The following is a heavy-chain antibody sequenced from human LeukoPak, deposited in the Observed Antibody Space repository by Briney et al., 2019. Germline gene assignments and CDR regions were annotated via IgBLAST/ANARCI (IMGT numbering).Heavy chain of an antibody. Sequence: GWSLRLSCAASGFPFSSYGMHWVRQAPGKGLEWVAVIWYDGSNKYYADSVKGRFTISRDNSKNTLYLQMNSLRAEDTAVYYCARASCGGDCYQFDYWGQGTLVTVSS. J-gene: IGHJ4*02. CDR3: ARASCGGDCYQFDY. CDR1: GFPFSSYG. CDR2: IWYDGSNK. V-gene: IGHV3-33*01. D-gene: IGHD2-21*02.